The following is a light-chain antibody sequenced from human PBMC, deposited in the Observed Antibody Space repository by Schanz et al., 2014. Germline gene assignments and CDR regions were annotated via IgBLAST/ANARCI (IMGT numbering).Light chain of an antibody. CDR3: QSYDSSLTGSV. J-gene: IGLJ2*01. CDR1: SSNIGTGYD. Sequence: QSVLTQPPSVSGAPGQRVTISCTGSSSNIGTGYDVHWYQQFPGTAPKLLIYRNYNRPSGVPDRFSGSKSGTLASLAITGLQAEDEADYYCQSYDSSLTGSVFGGGTKLTVL. V-gene: IGLV1-40*01. CDR2: RNY.